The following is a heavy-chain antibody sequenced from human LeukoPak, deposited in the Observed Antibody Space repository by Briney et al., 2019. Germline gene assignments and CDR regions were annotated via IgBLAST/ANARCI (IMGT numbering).Heavy chain of an antibody. CDR3: ARGVGATPAFFDY. CDR2: IWYDGSNR. V-gene: IGHV3-33*08. J-gene: IGHJ4*02. CDR1: GLTFRNYG. Sequence: QPGGSLRLSCAASGLTFRNYGMHWVRQAPGKGLEWVALIWYDGSNRYYADSAKGRFTISRDNSKNTLYLQMSSLRAEDTAVYYCARGVGATPAFFDYWGQGTLVTVSS. D-gene: IGHD1-26*01.